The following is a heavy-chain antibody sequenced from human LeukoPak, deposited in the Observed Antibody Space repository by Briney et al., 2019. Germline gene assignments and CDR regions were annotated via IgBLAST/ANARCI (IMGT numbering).Heavy chain of an antibody. D-gene: IGHD5/OR15-5a*01. Sequence: PGGSLRLSCAASGFSFANAWMNWVRQAPGKGLEWVGRIKSKTDGGAIHYAAPVRGRFSISRDDSINTLYLQMDSLNADDTAVYYCLTRLRSTIGVDYWGQGTLVTVSS. CDR2: IKSKTDGGAI. CDR1: GFSFANAW. CDR3: LTRLRSTIGVDY. V-gene: IGHV3-15*01. J-gene: IGHJ4*01.